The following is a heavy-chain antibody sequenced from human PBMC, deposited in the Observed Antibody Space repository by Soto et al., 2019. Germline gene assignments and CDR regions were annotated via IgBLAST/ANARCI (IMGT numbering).Heavy chain of an antibody. CDR1: GFTFDDYA. CDR2: ISWNSGSI. CDR3: AKGSGAVAGTWGGL. J-gene: IGHJ6*04. D-gene: IGHD6-19*01. Sequence: EVQLVESGGGLVQPGRSLRLSCAASGFTFDDYAMHWVRQAPGKGLEWVSGISWNSGSIGYADSVKGRFTISRDNAKNSLYLQMNSLRAEDTALYYCAKGSGAVAGTWGGLWGKGTTVTVSS. V-gene: IGHV3-9*01.